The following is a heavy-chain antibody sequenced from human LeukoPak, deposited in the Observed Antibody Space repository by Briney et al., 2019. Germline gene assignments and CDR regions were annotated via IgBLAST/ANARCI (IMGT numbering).Heavy chain of an antibody. J-gene: IGHJ4*02. Sequence: GGSPRLSCAASGFTFSSYGMHWVRQAPGKGLEWVAFIRYGGSNKYYADSVKGRFTISRDNSKNTLYLQMNSLRGEDTAVYYCAKDLVAITFYFDYWGQGALVTVSS. V-gene: IGHV3-30*02. D-gene: IGHD3-22*01. CDR2: IRYGGSNK. CDR3: AKDLVAITFYFDY. CDR1: GFTFSSYG.